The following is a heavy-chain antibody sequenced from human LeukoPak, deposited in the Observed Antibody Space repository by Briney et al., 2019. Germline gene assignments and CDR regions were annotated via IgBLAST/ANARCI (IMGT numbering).Heavy chain of an antibody. Sequence: SVKVSCKASGGTFSSYAISWVRQAPGQGLEWMGGIIPIFGTANYAQKFQGRVTITADESTSTAYMELSSLRSEDTAVYYCARVIRVEDDFWSGYYCYFDYWGQGTLVTVSS. CDR3: ARVIRVEDDFWSGYYCYFDY. D-gene: IGHD3-3*01. CDR1: GGTFSSYA. V-gene: IGHV1-69*13. CDR2: IIPIFGTA. J-gene: IGHJ4*02.